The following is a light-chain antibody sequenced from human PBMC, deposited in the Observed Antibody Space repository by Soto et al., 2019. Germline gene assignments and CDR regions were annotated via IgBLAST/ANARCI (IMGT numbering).Light chain of an antibody. J-gene: IGLJ1*01. Sequence: QSALTQPPSASGSPGQSVTISCTGTSGDVGGYNYVAWDQQHAGKAPKLMIYEVSKRPSGVPYRFSGSKSGNTASLTVSGLQAEDEADYYCSSYAGSNRVFGTGTKLTVL. CDR2: EVS. V-gene: IGLV2-8*01. CDR3: SSYAGSNRV. CDR1: SGDVGGYNY.